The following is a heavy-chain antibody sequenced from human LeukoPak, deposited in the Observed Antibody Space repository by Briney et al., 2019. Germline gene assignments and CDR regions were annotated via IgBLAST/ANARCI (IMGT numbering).Heavy chain of an antibody. Sequence: GGSPRLSCAASGFTFSNAWMSWVRQAPGKGLEWVAVIWYDGSIKYYADSVKGRFTISRDNSKNTLYFEMNSLRAEDTAVYYCARDKQQLSSYYHGMDVWGQGTTVTVSS. D-gene: IGHD6-13*01. V-gene: IGHV3-33*08. CDR1: GFTFSNAW. J-gene: IGHJ6*02. CDR2: IWYDGSIK. CDR3: ARDKQQLSSYYHGMDV.